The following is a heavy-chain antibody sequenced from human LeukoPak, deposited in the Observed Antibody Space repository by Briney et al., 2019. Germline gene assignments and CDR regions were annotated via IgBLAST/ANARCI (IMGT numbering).Heavy chain of an antibody. J-gene: IGHJ3*02. CDR2: IYYSGST. CDR1: GGSISSYY. D-gene: IGHD2-2*01. Sequence: PSETLSLTCTVSGGSISSYYWSWIRQPPGKGLEWIGYIYYSGSTNYNPSLKSRVTISVDTSKNQFSLKLSSVTAADTAVYYCATDIRGGRWHCSSPSCSRGAFDIWGQGTMVTVSS. CDR3: ATDIRGGRWHCSSPSCSRGAFDI. V-gene: IGHV4-59*01.